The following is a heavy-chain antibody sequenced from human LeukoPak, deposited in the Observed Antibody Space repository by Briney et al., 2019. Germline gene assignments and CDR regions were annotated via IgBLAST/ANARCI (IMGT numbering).Heavy chain of an antibody. Sequence: SQTLSLTCTVSGGSISSGDYYWSWIRQPAGKGLEWIGRIYTSASTNYNPSLKSRVTISVDTSKNQFSLKLSSVTAADTAVYYCARDEKASLIVWPYYWGQGTLVTASS. J-gene: IGHJ4*02. CDR1: GGSISSGDYY. D-gene: IGHD2-15*01. CDR3: ARDEKASLIVWPYY. CDR2: IYTSAST. V-gene: IGHV4-61*02.